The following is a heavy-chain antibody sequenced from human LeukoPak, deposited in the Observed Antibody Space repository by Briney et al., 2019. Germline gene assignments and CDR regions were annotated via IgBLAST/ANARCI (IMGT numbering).Heavy chain of an antibody. CDR3: AKDGSWSCTD. Sequence: GGSLRLSCGASGFTFSSSAMHWVRQGPGKGLEWVAYIAHHGNNKYYADPVKGRFTISRDNSKGSRYLQLNSLSADDTAVYYCAKDGSWSCTDWGQGTLVRVSS. V-gene: IGHV3-30*02. J-gene: IGHJ4*02. CDR2: IAHHGNNK. CDR1: GFTFSSSA. D-gene: IGHD2-8*02.